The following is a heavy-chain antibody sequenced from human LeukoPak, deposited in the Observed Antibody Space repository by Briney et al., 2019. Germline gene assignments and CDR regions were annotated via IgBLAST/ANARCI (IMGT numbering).Heavy chain of an antibody. D-gene: IGHD6-19*01. Sequence: SETLSLTCTVSGGSISSGGYYWSWIRQPPGKGLEWIGSINYSGTTYYNPSLKSRVTISIDTSKSQFSLKLTSMTAADTAVYYCASSPIAVAGRVFDYWGQGTLVTVSS. CDR1: GGSISSGGYY. CDR2: INYSGTT. V-gene: IGHV4-39*07. J-gene: IGHJ4*02. CDR3: ASSPIAVAGRVFDY.